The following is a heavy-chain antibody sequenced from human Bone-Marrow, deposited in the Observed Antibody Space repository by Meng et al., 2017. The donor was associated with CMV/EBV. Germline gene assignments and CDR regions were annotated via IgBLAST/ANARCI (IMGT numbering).Heavy chain of an antibody. CDR2: IIPILGIA. CDR3: ARGLVVPAAIFEVGIAARPAADV. Sequence: SVKVSCKASRYTFTTYTMNWVRQAPGQGLEWMGGIIPILGIANYAQKFQGRVTITADKSTSTAYMELSSLRSEDTAVYYCARGLVVPAAIFEVGIAARPAADVWGQGTTVTVSS. J-gene: IGHJ6*02. V-gene: IGHV1-69*10. CDR1: RYTFTTYT. D-gene: IGHD2-2*02.